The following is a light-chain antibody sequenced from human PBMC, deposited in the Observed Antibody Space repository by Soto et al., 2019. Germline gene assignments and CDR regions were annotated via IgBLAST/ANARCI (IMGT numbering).Light chain of an antibody. V-gene: IGKV1-39*01. Sequence: DTQMTQSPPSLSSSVGDRVTISCRASQNISNFLNWYQQKSGKAPEVLIYGASNLQGGVPSRFSGSGSGTDFTLKISRVEAEDVGVYYCMQGTHWPWTFGQGTKVEI. J-gene: IGKJ1*01. CDR3: MQGTHWPWT. CDR1: QNISNF. CDR2: GAS.